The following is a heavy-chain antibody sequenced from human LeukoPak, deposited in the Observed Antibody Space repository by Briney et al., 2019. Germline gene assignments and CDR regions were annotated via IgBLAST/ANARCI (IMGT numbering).Heavy chain of an antibody. D-gene: IGHD2-21*02. J-gene: IGHJ4*02. V-gene: IGHV4-4*07. CDR2: IYTSGGT. CDR1: GGSISSGY. Sequence: SSETLSLTCTVSGGSISSGYWMWLRQPAGKGLEWIGRIYTSGGTRYNPSLRGRVTMSAVTSKDQFSLKLSSVTAADTAVYHCARGIRVTASLLSVGFYFDDWGQGTLVTVSS. CDR3: ARGIRVTASLLSVGFYFDD.